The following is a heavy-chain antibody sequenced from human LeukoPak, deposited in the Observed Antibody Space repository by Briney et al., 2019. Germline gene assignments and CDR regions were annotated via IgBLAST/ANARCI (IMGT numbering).Heavy chain of an antibody. CDR1: EFIVSINY. J-gene: IGHJ4*02. V-gene: IGHV3-66*01. CDR3: ARDILVRHFDY. D-gene: IGHD1-26*01. Sequence: GGSLRLSCAASEFIVSINYMTWVRQAPGKGLEWVSLIYSRGDTKYADSVKGRFTISRHNSKNTLYLQMSSLRTEDTAVYYCARDILVRHFDYWGQGTLVTVSS. CDR2: IYSRGDT.